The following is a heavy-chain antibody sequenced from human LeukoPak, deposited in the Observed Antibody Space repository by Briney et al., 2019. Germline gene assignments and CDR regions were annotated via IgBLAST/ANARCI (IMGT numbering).Heavy chain of an antibody. D-gene: IGHD6-19*01. CDR1: GFTFSSYS. CDR2: ISSSSSTI. J-gene: IGHJ6*02. Sequence: GGSLRLPCAASGFTFSSYSMNWVRQAPGKGLEWVSYISSSSSTIYYADSVKGRFTISRDNAKNSLYLQMNSLRAEDTAVYYCARDLKDSSGLYYGMDVWGQGTTVTVSS. CDR3: ARDLKDSSGLYYGMDV. V-gene: IGHV3-48*04.